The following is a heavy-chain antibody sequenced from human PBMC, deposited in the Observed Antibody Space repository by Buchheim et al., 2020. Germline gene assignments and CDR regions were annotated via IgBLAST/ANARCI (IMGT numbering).Heavy chain of an antibody. J-gene: IGHJ6*02. D-gene: IGHD3-22*01. CDR1: GGSFSGYY. CDR2: INHSGST. V-gene: IGHV4-34*01. Sequence: QVQLQQWGAGLLKPSETLSLTCAVYGGSFSGYYWSWIRQPPGKGLEWIGEINHSGSTNYNPSLKSRVTISVDTSKNQFSLKLSSVTAADTAVYYCASLAYYYDSSGYYYYYYGMDVWGQGTT. CDR3: ASLAYYYDSSGYYYYYYGMDV.